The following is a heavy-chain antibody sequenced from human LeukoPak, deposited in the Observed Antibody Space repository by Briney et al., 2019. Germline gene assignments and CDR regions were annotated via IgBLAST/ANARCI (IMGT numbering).Heavy chain of an antibody. J-gene: IGHJ3*02. CDR1: GFTVSSNY. CDR2: IYSGGST. V-gene: IGHV3-66*01. Sequence: GGSLRLSCAASGFTVSSNYMSWVRQAPGKGLEWVSVIYSGGSTYYADSVKGRFTISRDNSKNTLYLQMNSLRAEDTAVYYCARAPGRRLQLDAFDIWGQGTMVTVSS. CDR3: ARAPGRRLQLDAFDI. D-gene: IGHD5-24*01.